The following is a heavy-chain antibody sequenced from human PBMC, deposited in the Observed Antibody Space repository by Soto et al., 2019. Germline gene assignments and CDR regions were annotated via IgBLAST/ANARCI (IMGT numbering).Heavy chain of an antibody. CDR1: GFTFTSYA. CDR3: AKDPFGKVVHFDD. V-gene: IGHV3-23*01. D-gene: IGHD2-15*01. CDR2: VSGSGGDT. J-gene: IGHJ4*02. Sequence: EVQLLESGGDLVQPGGSLRLSCATSGFTFTSYAMSWVRQAPGKGLEWVSAVSGSGGDTYYADSVKGRFTIFRDNSKNTLYLQMNGLRAEDTAVYYCAKDPFGKVVHFDDWGQGTLVTVSS.